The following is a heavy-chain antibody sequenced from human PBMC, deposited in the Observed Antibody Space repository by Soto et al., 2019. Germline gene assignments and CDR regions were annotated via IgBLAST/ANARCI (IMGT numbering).Heavy chain of an antibody. CDR3: AKAPLPGIAVAGTCWFDP. Sequence: PGGSLRLSCAASGFTFSSYAMSWVRQAPGKGLEWVSAISGSGGSTYYADSVKGRFTISRDNSKNTLYLQMNSLRAEDTAVYYCAKAPLPGIAVAGTCWFDPWGQGTLVNVSS. J-gene: IGHJ5*02. CDR1: GFTFSSYA. CDR2: ISGSGGST. D-gene: IGHD6-19*01. V-gene: IGHV3-23*01.